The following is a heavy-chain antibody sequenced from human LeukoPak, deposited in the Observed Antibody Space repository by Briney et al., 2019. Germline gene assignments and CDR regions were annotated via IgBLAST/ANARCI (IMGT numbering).Heavy chain of an antibody. CDR3: ARVLYGSGSYYNNYLDY. Sequence: GASVKVSCKAPEATFGAMPFAWWDKALGQGLDGWEGFILIFGTANYAQKFQGRVTITADESTSTAYMELSSLRSEDTAVYYCARVLYGSGSYYNNYLDYWGQGTLVTVSS. CDR1: EATFGAMP. V-gene: IGHV1-69*13. J-gene: IGHJ4*02. CDR2: FILIFGTA. D-gene: IGHD3-10*01.